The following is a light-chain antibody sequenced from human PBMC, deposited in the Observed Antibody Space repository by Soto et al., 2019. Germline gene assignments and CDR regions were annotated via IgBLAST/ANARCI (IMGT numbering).Light chain of an antibody. CDR3: HQYACSPLT. CDR2: DSS. Sequence: IQLTQSPGTLSLSPGDRATLSCRASQSVPKSYLSWYQQRPGQAPRLLIYDSSNWATGIPDRFSGSESGTDFTLTISRLEPEDFAFYYCHQYACSPLTFGQGTRLEIK. V-gene: IGKV3-20*01. CDR1: QSVPKSY. J-gene: IGKJ5*01.